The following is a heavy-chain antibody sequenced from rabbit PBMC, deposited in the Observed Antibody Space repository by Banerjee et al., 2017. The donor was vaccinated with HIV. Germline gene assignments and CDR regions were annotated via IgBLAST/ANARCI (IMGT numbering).Heavy chain of an antibody. J-gene: IGHJ6*01. CDR3: AIARSYPDSLNW. CDR1: GFDFSSNA. CDR2: IYNGDGST. V-gene: IGHV1S47*01. D-gene: IGHD5-1*01. Sequence: QEQLEESGGGLVKPEGSLTLTCKASGFDFSSNAMCWVRQAPGKGPEWIACIYNGDGSTYYASWAKGLFTISKASSTTVTLQMPSLTTADTATYFCAIARSYPDSLNWWGQGTLVTVS.